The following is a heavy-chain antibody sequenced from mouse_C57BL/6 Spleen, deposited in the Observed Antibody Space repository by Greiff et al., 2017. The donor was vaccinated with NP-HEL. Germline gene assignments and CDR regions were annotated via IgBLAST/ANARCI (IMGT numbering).Heavy chain of an antibody. CDR2: IYPSDSET. V-gene: IGHV1-61*01. D-gene: IGHD1-1*01. J-gene: IGHJ4*01. CDR3: ARRTTVVAMDAMDY. CDR1: GYTFTSYW. Sequence: QVQLQQPGAELVRPGSSVKLSCKASGYTFTSYWMDWVKQRPGQGLEWIGNIYPSDSETHYNQKFKDKATLTVDKSSSTAYMQLSSLTSEDSAVYYGARRTTVVAMDAMDYWGQGTSVTVSA.